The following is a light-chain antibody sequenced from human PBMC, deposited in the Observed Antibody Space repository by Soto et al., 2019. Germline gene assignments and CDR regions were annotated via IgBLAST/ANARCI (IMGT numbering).Light chain of an antibody. CDR2: GAS. J-gene: IGKJ1*01. V-gene: IGKV3-20*01. CDR1: QSVSSY. Sequence: EIVLTQSPATLSLSPGERATLPCRASQSVSSYLAWYQQKPGQAPRLLIYGASSRATGIPDRFSGSGSGTDFTLTISRLEPEDFAVYYCQQYGSSPLTFGQGTKVDIK. CDR3: QQYGSSPLT.